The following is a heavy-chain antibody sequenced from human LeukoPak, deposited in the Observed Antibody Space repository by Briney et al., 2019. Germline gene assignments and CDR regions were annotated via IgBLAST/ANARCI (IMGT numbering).Heavy chain of an antibody. Sequence: QTGGSLRLSCAASGFTFSSYGMHWVRQAPGKGLEWVAFIRYDGSNKYYADSVKGRFTISRDNSKNTLYLQMNSLRAEDTAVYYCAKDARVYCSSTSCHRFDYWGQGTLVTVSS. CDR1: GFTFSSYG. CDR3: AKDARVYCSSTSCHRFDY. D-gene: IGHD2-2*01. CDR2: IRYDGSNK. V-gene: IGHV3-30*02. J-gene: IGHJ4*02.